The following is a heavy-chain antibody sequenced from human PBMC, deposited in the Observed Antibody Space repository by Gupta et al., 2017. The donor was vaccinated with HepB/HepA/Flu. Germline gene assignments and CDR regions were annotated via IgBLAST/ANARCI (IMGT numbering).Heavy chain of an antibody. CDR1: GFTFSSYG. J-gene: IGHJ4*02. V-gene: IGHV3-33*01. CDR3: ARDLTSPPELRGGFDY. CDR2: IWYDGSNK. D-gene: IGHD1-7*01. Sequence: QVQLVESGGGVVQPGRSLRLSCAASGFTFSSYGMHWVRQAPGKGLEWVAVIWYDGSNKYYADSVKGRFTISRDNSKNTLYLQMNSLRAEDTAVYYCARDLTSPPELRGGFDYWGQGTLVTVSS.